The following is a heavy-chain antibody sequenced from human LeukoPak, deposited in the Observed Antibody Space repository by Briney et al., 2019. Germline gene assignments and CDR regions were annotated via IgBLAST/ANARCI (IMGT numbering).Heavy chain of an antibody. J-gene: IGHJ4*02. V-gene: IGHV1-2*02. CDR3: ARDSSSWRAIDY. D-gene: IGHD6-13*01. Sequence: ASVKVSCKASGCTFTGYYMHWERQAPGQGLEWMGWINPNSGGTNYAQKFQGRVTMTRDTSISTAYMELSRLRSDDTAVYYCARDSSSWRAIDYWGQGTLVTVSS. CDR1: GCTFTGYY. CDR2: INPNSGGT.